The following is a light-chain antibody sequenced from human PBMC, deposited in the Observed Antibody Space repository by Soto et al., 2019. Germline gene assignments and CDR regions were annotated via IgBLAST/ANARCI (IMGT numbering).Light chain of an antibody. J-gene: IGLJ1*01. Sequence: PSASGTPGQRATISCCGSNSNIGSDIVNCYQLLPGAAPEVLINTTNQRPSGVPERFSGSKSGTSASLDIIGVDSADEANSSWATWDGGLSGPGVFGTGRKVTVL. CDR3: ATWDGGLSGPGV. V-gene: IGLV1-44*01. CDR1: NSNIGSDI. CDR2: TTN.